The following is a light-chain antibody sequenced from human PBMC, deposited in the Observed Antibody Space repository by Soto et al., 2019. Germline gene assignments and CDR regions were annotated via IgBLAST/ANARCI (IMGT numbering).Light chain of an antibody. CDR3: QSYDSSLSRYV. CDR1: SSNIGAGYD. V-gene: IGLV1-40*01. Sequence: QSALTQPPSVSGAPGQRVTISCTGSSSNIGAGYDVHWYQQLPGTAPKLLIYRNTNRPSGVPDRFSGSKSGTSASLAITGLQAEDEADYYCQSYDSSLSRYVFGAGTKATVL. J-gene: IGLJ1*01. CDR2: RNT.